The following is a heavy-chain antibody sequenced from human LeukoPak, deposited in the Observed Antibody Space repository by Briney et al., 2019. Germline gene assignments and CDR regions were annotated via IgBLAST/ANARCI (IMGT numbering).Heavy chain of an antibody. J-gene: IGHJ5*02. CDR3: GTFFDFWFGP. Sequence: PSETLSLTCTVSGVSVSSGSYFWSWIRQPPGEGPQWIGYIYHDGSTNYSPSLRSRVSISVDTSKNQFSLKPSSVTTADTAVYFCGTFFDFWFGPWGQGTQVTVSS. CDR2: IYHDGST. CDR1: GVSVSSGSYF. D-gene: IGHD5/OR15-5a*01. V-gene: IGHV4-61*01.